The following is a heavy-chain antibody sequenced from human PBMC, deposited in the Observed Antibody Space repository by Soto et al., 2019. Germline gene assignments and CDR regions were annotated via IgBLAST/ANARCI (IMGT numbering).Heavy chain of an antibody. CDR2: IYYSGST. D-gene: IGHD2-2*03. J-gene: IGHJ6*02. V-gene: IGHV4-30-4*01. Sequence: PSETLSLTCTVSGGSISSGDYYWSWIRQPPGKGLEWIGYIYYSGSTYYNPSLKSRVTISVDTSKNEFSLKLSSVTAADTAVYYCARLNGYCISTNCHGYYGMDVWGQGTMVTVSS. CDR1: GGSISSGDYY. CDR3: ARLNGYCISTNCHGYYGMDV.